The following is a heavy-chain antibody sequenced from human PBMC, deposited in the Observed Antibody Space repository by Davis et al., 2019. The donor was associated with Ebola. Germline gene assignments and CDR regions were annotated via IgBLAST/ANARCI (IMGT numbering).Heavy chain of an antibody. D-gene: IGHD3-9*01. CDR3: ARVYTIFGGMDV. CDR2: MNPNSGNT. CDR1: GVTFNSYP. J-gene: IGHJ6*02. V-gene: IGHV1-8*01. Sequence: ASVTVSCKASGVTFNSYPITWVRQATGQGLEWMGWMNPNSGNTGYAQKFQGRVTMTRNTSISTAYMELSSLRSEDTAVYYCARVYTIFGGMDVWGQGTTVTVSS.